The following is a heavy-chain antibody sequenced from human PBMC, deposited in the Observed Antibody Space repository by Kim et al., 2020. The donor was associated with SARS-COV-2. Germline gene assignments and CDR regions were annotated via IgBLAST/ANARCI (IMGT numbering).Heavy chain of an antibody. Sequence: SETLSLTCTVSGGFISSGGFYWSWIRQHPGKGLEWIGYIYYSGSTYYNPSLKSRVTISVDTSKNQFSLKLSSVTAADTAVYYCARATYYYDSRGHRPYYFDYWGQGTLVTVSS. CDR3: ARATYYYDSRGHRPYYFDY. J-gene: IGHJ4*02. CDR1: GGFISSGGFY. D-gene: IGHD3-22*01. V-gene: IGHV4-31*03. CDR2: IYYSGST.